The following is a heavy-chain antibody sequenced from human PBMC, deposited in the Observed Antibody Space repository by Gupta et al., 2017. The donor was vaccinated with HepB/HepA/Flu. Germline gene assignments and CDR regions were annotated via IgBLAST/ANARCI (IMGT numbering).Heavy chain of an antibody. V-gene: IGHV3-30*19. Sequence: QVQLVESGGGVVQPGRGLRLSCAASRFTFRSYGMDWVRTAPGKGLEWVAGTSSDGSKKHYGDSVKGRFTISRDNAKNTMFLEMESLRAEDAAVYYCARPRSNSAWRVVALDVWGQGTSVTVSS. CDR1: RFTFRSYG. CDR2: TSSDGSKK. CDR3: ARPRSNSAWRVVALDV. J-gene: IGHJ6*02. D-gene: IGHD2-15*01.